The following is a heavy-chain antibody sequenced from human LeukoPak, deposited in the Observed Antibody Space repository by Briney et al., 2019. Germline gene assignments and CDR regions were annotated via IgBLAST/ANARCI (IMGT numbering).Heavy chain of an antibody. CDR2: ISKDGSMK. CDR1: GFTFSNCA. J-gene: IGHJ3*02. Sequence: GGSLRLSCAASGFTFSNCAMDWVRQAPGKGLEWVAVISKDGSMKYYADSVQGRFTVSRDNSENTLHLQMNSLKTEDTAVYYCAGESFDIWGQGTMVTVSS. CDR3: AGESFDI. V-gene: IGHV3-30*04.